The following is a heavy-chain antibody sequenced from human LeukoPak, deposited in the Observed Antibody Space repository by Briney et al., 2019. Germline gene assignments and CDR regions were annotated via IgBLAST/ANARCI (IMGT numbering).Heavy chain of an antibody. D-gene: IGHD3-3*01. CDR3: ARDGYYTLASGYFDL. CDR1: GFTFSSYG. CDR2: IWYDGTDK. Sequence: TGGSPRLSCAASGFTFSSYGMHWVRQAPGKGLEWVALIWYDGTDKDYADSVKGRFTISRDNSKNTVYLQMNSLRDEDTAVYYCARDGYYTLASGYFDLWGQGILVTVSS. V-gene: IGHV3-33*01. J-gene: IGHJ4*02.